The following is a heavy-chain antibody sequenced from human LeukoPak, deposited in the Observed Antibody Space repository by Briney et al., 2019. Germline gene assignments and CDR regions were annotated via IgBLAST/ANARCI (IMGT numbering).Heavy chain of an antibody. CDR1: GFTFSSYA. CDR3: AREGIKGSLGY. D-gene: IGHD3-10*01. J-gene: IGHJ4*02. CDR2: ISFDGSNK. Sequence: GGSLRLSCAASGFTFSSYAMHWVRQAPGKGLEWVAVISFDGSNKFYADSVKGRFTISRDNSKNTLYLQMNSLRAEDTAVYYCAREGIKGSLGYWGQGTLVTVSS. V-gene: IGHV3-30-3*01.